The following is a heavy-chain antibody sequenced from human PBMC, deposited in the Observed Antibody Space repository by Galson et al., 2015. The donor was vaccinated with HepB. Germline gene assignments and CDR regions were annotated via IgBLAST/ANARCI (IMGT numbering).Heavy chain of an antibody. CDR2: IIPILGIA. CDR1: GGTFSSYT. J-gene: IGHJ6*02. V-gene: IGHV1-69*02. CDR3: ASFAANSGSPGEFYYYGMDV. Sequence: SVKVSCKASGGTFSSYTISWVRQAPGQGLEWMGRIIPILGIANYAQKFQGRVTITADKSTSTAYMELSSLRSEDTAVYYCASFAANSGSPGEFYYYGMDVWGQGTTVTASS. D-gene: IGHD1-26*01.